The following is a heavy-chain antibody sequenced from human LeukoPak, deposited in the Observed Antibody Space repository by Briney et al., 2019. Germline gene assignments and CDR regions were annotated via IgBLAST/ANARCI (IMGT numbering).Heavy chain of an antibody. CDR2: ITGSGGAT. CDR1: GFTFNTYA. Sequence: GGSLRLSCAASGFTFNTYAMSWVRQAPGKGLEWVSSITGSGGATYYADSVKGRFTISRDNSKNTLYLQMSSLRAEDSAVYYCARDFDYGDYIDFWGQGALVAVSS. J-gene: IGHJ4*02. V-gene: IGHV3-23*01. D-gene: IGHD4/OR15-4a*01. CDR3: ARDFDYGDYIDF.